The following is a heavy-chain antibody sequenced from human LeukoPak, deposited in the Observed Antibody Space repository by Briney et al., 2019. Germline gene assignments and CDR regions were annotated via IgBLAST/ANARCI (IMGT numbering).Heavy chain of an antibody. J-gene: IGHJ4*02. V-gene: IGHV3-23*01. CDR2: ISGSGGST. D-gene: IGHD4-17*01. Sequence: GGSLRLSCAASGFTFSSYAMSWVRQAPGKGLEWVSAISGSGGSTYYADSVKGRFTISRDNSKNTLYLQMNSLRAEDTAVYYCAKEEKRDYGDYIPPVFDYWGQGTLVTVSS. CDR1: GFTFSSYA. CDR3: AKEEKRDYGDYIPPVFDY.